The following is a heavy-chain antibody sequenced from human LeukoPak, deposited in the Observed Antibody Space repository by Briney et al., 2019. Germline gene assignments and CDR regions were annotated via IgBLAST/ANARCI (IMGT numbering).Heavy chain of an antibody. Sequence: NPSETLSLTCTVSGGSVTDDYWSWIRQTAGKGLEWVGRLYTSGSTNYNPSLMSRVSISVDKSKNQFSLNLTSVTAAGTAVYYCVRDLSAAWYAFDYWGQGILVTVSS. D-gene: IGHD6-13*01. CDR1: GGSVTDDY. CDR3: VRDLSAAWYAFDY. V-gene: IGHV4-4*07. CDR2: LYTSGST. J-gene: IGHJ4*02.